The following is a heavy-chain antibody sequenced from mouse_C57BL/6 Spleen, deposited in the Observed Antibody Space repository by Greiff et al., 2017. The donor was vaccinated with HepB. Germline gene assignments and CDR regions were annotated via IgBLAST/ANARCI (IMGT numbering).Heavy chain of an antibody. J-gene: IGHJ2*01. CDR2: ISSGSSTI. Sequence: EVQLQESGGGLVKPGGSLKLSCAASGFTFSDYGMHWVRQAPEKGLEWVAYISSGSSTIDYADTVKGRFTISRDNAKNTLFLQMTSLRSEDTAMYYCARGVYDGYLYFDYWGQGTTLTVSS. CDR3: ARGVYDGYLYFDY. CDR1: GFTFSDYG. V-gene: IGHV5-17*01. D-gene: IGHD2-3*01.